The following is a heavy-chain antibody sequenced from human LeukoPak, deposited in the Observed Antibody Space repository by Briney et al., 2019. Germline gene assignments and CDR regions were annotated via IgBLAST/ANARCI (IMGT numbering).Heavy chain of an antibody. Sequence: PSETLSLTCAVYGGSFSGYYWSWIRQPPGKGLEWIWEINHSGSTNYNPSLKSRFTISVDTSKNPLSLQMSSLTAADTAVYYCARIHGWFDPWGQGTLVTVSS. J-gene: IGHJ5*02. CDR3: ARIHGWFDP. CDR2: INHSGST. V-gene: IGHV4-34*01. CDR1: GGSFSGYY.